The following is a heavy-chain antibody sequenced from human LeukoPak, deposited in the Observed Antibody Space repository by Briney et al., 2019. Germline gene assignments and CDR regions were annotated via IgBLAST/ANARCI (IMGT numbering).Heavy chain of an antibody. Sequence: SVKVSCKASGGTFKNYVITWVRQAPGQGLEWMGNIMPIFGTINYAQTFRGRLTISADESTSTAYMELSSLTSDDTAFYYCAIEGGLGMDSLLYRWFDPWGQGTLVTVSS. CDR3: AIEGGLGMDSLLYRWFDP. V-gene: IGHV1-69*13. CDR2: IMPIFGTI. J-gene: IGHJ5*02. D-gene: IGHD2-2*02. CDR1: GGTFKNYV.